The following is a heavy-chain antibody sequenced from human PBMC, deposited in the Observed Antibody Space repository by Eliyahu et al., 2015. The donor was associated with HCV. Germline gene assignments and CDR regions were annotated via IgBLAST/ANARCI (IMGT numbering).Heavy chain of an antibody. CDR1: GGSISSYY. Sequence: QVQLQESGPGLVKPSETLSLICSVSGGSISSYYXSWLRQPPGKGLEWIGYIYYSDITNYNPSLKSRVTISVDTSNNQFSLRLNTMTAADTAVYYCARGHSSGWFDDWGQGSLVTVSS. CDR3: ARGHSSGWFDD. D-gene: IGHD6-19*01. J-gene: IGHJ4*02. CDR2: IYYSDIT. V-gene: IGHV4-59*01.